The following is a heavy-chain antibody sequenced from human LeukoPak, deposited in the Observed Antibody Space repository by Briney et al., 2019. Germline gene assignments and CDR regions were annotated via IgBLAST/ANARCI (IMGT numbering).Heavy chain of an antibody. CDR2: INHSGST. CDR1: GGSFSGYY. D-gene: IGHD4-11*01. J-gene: IGHJ5*02. V-gene: IGHV4-34*01. Sequence: PSETLSLTCAVYGGSFSGYYWSWIRQPPGKGLEWIGEINHSGSTNYNPSLKSRVTISVDTSKNQFSLKLSSVTAADTAVYYCASVMTTVTYNWFDPWGQGTLVTVSS. CDR3: ASVMTTVTYNWFDP.